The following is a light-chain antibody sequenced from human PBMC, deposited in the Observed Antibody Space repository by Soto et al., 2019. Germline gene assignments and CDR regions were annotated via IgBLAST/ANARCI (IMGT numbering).Light chain of an antibody. CDR3: QQTYGTPPWT. J-gene: IGKJ1*01. CDR1: QSLISY. V-gene: IGKV1-39*01. Sequence: DIQMTQSPSSLSASVGDRVTITCRASQSLISYLNWYQQKPGKAPKLLISTASTLRGGVPSRFRGSGSGTDFTLTISSLQPEDFATYYCQQTYGTPPWTFGQGTKVEIK. CDR2: TAS.